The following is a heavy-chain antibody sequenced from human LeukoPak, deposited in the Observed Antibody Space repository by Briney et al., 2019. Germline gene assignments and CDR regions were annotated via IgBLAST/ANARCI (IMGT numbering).Heavy chain of an antibody. CDR2: INSDGSST. V-gene: IGHV3-74*01. J-gene: IGHJ4*02. CDR1: GFTFSSYW. Sequence: GGSLRLSCAASGFTFSSYWMHWVRQAPGKGLVWVSRINSDGSSTSYADSVKGRFTISRDNAKNTLYLQMNSLRAEDTAVYYCARVAGALEVVYWGQGTLVTVSS. CDR3: ARVAGALEVVY. D-gene: IGHD1-26*01.